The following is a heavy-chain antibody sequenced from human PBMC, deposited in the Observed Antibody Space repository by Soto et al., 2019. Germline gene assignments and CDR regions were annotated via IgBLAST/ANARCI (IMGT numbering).Heavy chain of an antibody. Sequence: QVQLQESGPGLVKPSQTLSLTCTVSGGSISSGGYYWSWIRQHPGKGLEWIGYIYYSGSTYYNPSLKSRVTISVDTSKNQFSLKLSYVTAPDEAVYDCASGSYYSPVAYWGQGTLVTVFS. CDR1: GGSISSGGYY. D-gene: IGHD3-10*01. CDR3: ASGSYYSPVAY. CDR2: IYYSGST. V-gene: IGHV4-31*03. J-gene: IGHJ4*02.